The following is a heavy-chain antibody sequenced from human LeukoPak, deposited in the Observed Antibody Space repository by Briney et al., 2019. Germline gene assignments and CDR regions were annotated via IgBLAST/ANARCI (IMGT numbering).Heavy chain of an antibody. CDR3: ARHLRVVGPKSSYGPDWFDP. CDR1: GYSSSDYY. D-gene: IGHD5-18*01. V-gene: IGHV3-11*01. J-gene: IGHJ5*02. CDR2: ISSSGSTI. Sequence: GGSLRLSCAASGYSSSDYYMSWICQAPGEGLEWVSYISSSGSTIYYADSVKGRFTISRDNAKNSLYLQMNSLRAEDTAVYNAARHLRVVGPKSSYGPDWFDPWGQGTLVTVSS.